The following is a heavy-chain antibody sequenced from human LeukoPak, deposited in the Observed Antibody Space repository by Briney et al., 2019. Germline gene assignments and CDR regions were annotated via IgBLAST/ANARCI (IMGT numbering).Heavy chain of an antibody. Sequence: ASVTVSLTISVYSLTYLSIHWVREAQGEGHEWMGGFDSENNKMVYSYKFQGRVTMTEDTSADTAYMELTSLRSEDTAVYFCATDRVYRSSGRSWGFFDYWGQGTLVIVSS. CDR2: FDSENNKM. CDR1: VYSLTYLS. CDR3: ATDRVYRSSGRSWGFFDY. V-gene: IGHV1-24*01. J-gene: IGHJ4*02. D-gene: IGHD6-19*01.